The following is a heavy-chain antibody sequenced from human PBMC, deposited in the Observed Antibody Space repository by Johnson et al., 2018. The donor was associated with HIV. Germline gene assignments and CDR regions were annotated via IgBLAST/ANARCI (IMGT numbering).Heavy chain of an antibody. CDR1: GFTFDDYA. CDR3: TRVRMTPPLGAFDI. J-gene: IGHJ3*02. D-gene: IGHD1-14*01. V-gene: IGHV3-20*04. CDR2: INWNGGST. Sequence: VQLVESGGGLVQPGGSLRLSCVASGFTFDDYAMNWVRQAPGQGLAWVSGINWNGGSTDYADSVKGRFTISRDNAKNSLYLQMNSLRAEDTALYYCTRVRMTPPLGAFDIWGQGTMVTVSS.